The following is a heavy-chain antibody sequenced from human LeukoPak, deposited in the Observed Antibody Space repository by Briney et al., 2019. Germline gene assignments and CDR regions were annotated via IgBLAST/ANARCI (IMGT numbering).Heavy chain of an antibody. V-gene: IGHV1-24*01. D-gene: IGHD3-16*02. J-gene: IGHJ5*01. CDR1: GNTLSKLS. CDR2: VDPEYGER. CDR3: APATIIWGSYRSWLDS. Sequence: ASVKVSCKVSGNTLSKLSIHWVRQAPGKGLEWMGGVDPEYGERTSAPKFQGRLTMTEDTSTDTAYMELTSLDSEETAVYYCAPATIIWGSYRSWLDSWGQGTLVTVSS.